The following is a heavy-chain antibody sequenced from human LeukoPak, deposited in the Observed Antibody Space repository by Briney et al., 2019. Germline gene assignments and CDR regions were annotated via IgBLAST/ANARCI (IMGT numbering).Heavy chain of an antibody. V-gene: IGHV1-2*02. D-gene: IGHD3-10*01. CDR2: INPNGGGT. J-gene: IGHJ6*02. CDR1: GYTFTGYY. Sequence: ASVKVSCKASGYTFTGYYMHWVRQAPGQGLEWMGWINPNGGGTNYAQKFQGRVTMTRDTSISTAYMELSRLRSDDTAVYYSARVTMVPYYYYGMDVWGQGTTVTVSS. CDR3: ARVTMVPYYYYGMDV.